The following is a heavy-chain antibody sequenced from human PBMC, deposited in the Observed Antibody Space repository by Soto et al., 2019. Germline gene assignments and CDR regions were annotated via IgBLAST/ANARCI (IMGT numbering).Heavy chain of an antibody. J-gene: IGHJ4*02. CDR1: GYTFTSYY. D-gene: IGHD3-22*01. Sequence: QVQLVQSGAEVKKPGASVKVSCKASGYTFTSYYMDWVRQAPGQGLEWMGIINPSGGSSSYAQKFQGRVTMTRDTSTNTVSMELNSLRSEDTAVYYCGRGSLITMIVNYWGQGTLVTVSS. CDR3: GRGSLITMIVNY. CDR2: INPSGGSS. V-gene: IGHV1-46*01.